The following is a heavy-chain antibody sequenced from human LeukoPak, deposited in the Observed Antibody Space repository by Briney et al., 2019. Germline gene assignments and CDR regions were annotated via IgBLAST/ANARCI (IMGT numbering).Heavy chain of an antibody. D-gene: IGHD6-19*01. J-gene: IGHJ4*02. CDR1: GFTFSSYA. V-gene: IGHV3-64*01. Sequence: GGSLRLSCAASGFTFSSYAMHWVRQAPGKGLEYVSAISSNGGSTYYANSVKGRFTISRDNAKNSLYLQMNSLRAEDTALYYCAKDIRGGRQWLAIDYWGQGTLVTVSS. CDR3: AKDIRGGRQWLAIDY. CDR2: ISSNGGST.